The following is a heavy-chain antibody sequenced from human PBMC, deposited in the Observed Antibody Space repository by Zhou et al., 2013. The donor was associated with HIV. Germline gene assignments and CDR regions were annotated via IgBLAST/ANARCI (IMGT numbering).Heavy chain of an antibody. CDR3: ARAIVGVRGLGYYYGMDV. Sequence: QVQLVQSGAEVKKPGSSVKVSCKASGGTFSSYAISWVRQAPGQGLEWMGGIIPIFGTANYAQKFQGRVTITTDESTSTAYMELSSLRSEDTAVYYCARAIVGVRGLGYYYGMDVWGQGTTVTVSS. D-gene: IGHD3-10*01. V-gene: IGHV1-69*05. CDR1: GGTFSSYA. CDR2: IIPIFGTA. J-gene: IGHJ6*02.